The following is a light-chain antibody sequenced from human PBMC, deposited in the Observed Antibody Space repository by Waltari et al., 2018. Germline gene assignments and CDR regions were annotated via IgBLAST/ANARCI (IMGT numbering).Light chain of an antibody. J-gene: IGKJ1*01. CDR1: QSVSRA. Sequence: DIVLTQSPGILSLSPGERATLSCRASQSVSRALAWYQQKPGQAPRPLIYGASNRATGIPDRFSGGGSGTDFSLTISRLEPEDFAVYYCQHYVRLPATFGQGTKVEIK. CDR2: GAS. CDR3: QHYVRLPAT. V-gene: IGKV3-20*01.